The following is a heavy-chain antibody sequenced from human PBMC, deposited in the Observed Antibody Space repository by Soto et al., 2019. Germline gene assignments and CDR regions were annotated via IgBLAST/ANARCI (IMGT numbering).Heavy chain of an antibody. V-gene: IGHV3-74*01. Sequence: EVQLVESGGGLVQPGGSLRLSCAASGFTFSTYWMHWVRQVPGKGLMWVSRIIGDGSNTNYADSVKGRFTISRDNAKNTLYLQMNSLTDEDTAVYYCARGTRVGGFGEFQYWGQGILVTVSS. J-gene: IGHJ4*02. CDR1: GFTFSTYW. D-gene: IGHD3-10*01. CDR2: IIGDGSNT. CDR3: ARGTRVGGFGEFQY.